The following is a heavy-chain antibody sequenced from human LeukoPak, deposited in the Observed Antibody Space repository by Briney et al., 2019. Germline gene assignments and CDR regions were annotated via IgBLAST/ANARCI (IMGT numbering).Heavy chain of an antibody. CDR3: AKDFSGVVSDWFDP. Sequence: GGSLRLSCAASGFTFSSYGMHWVRQAPGKGLEWVAVIWYDGSNKYYADSVKGRFTISRDNSKNTLYLQMNSLRAEDTAVYYCAKDFSGVVSDWFDPWGQGTLVTASS. CDR2: IWYDGSNK. D-gene: IGHD3-10*01. J-gene: IGHJ5*02. CDR1: GFTFSSYG. V-gene: IGHV3-33*06.